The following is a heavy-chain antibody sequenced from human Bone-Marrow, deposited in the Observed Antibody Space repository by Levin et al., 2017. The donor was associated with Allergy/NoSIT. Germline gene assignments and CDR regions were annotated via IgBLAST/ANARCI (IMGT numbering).Heavy chain of an antibody. D-gene: IGHD6-13*01. J-gene: IGHJ3*02. Sequence: SCAVSGASISSGHWWSWVRQPPGKGLEWIGKIYYSGTTNNNPSLKSRVTISVDKSKNLFSLKLTSVTAADTAVYYCARSTITGIAAVGDDAFDIWGQGTMVIVSS. CDR1: GASISSGHW. CDR3: ARSTITGIAAVGDDAFDI. CDR2: IYYSGTT. V-gene: IGHV4-4*02.